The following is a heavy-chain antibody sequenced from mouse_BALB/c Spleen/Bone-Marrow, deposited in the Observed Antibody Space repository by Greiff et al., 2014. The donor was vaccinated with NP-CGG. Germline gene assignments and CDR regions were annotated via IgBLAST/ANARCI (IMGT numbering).Heavy chain of an antibody. Sequence: QVQLQQSGAELVRPGSSVKISCKASGYAFSSYWMNWVKQRPGQGLQWIGQIYPGDGDTNYNGNFKGKATLTADKSSSTAYMQLNSLTPEDSAVYFCTRYYRDNYFALDYWGQGTSVTVSS. CDR3: TRYYRDNYFALDY. CDR2: IYPGDGDT. CDR1: GYAFSSYW. J-gene: IGHJ4*01. D-gene: IGHD2-14*01. V-gene: IGHV1-80*01.